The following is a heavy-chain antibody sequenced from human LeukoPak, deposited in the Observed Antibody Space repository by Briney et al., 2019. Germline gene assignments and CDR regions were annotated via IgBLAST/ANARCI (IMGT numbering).Heavy chain of an antibody. J-gene: IGHJ5*02. CDR2: INPNSGGT. Sequence: ASVRVSCKASGYTFTGYYMHWVRQAPGQGLEWMGWINPNSGGTNYAQKFQGRVTMTRDTSISTAYMELSRLRSDDTAVYYCARALVPAAKRYGGWFDPWGQGTLATVSS. V-gene: IGHV1-2*02. D-gene: IGHD2-2*01. CDR1: GYTFTGYY. CDR3: ARALVPAAKRYGGWFDP.